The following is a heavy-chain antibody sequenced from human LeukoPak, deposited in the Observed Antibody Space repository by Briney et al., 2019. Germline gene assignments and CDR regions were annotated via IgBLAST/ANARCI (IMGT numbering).Heavy chain of an antibody. D-gene: IGHD6-19*01. CDR1: GYTFTTYD. CDR3: GRVAGIIVY. J-gene: IGHJ4*02. V-gene: IGHV1-8*03. Sequence: GASVKVSCKASGYTFTTYDINWVRQATGQGLEWVGWVNPKSGYTGYPQKFQGRVTITRDTSINTAYMELSSLRSEDTAVYYWGRVAGIIVYWRQGTLVTVSS. CDR2: VNPKSGYT.